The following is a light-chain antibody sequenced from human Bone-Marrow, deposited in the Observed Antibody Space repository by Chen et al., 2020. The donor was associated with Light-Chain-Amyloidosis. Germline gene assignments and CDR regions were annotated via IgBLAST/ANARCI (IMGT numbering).Light chain of an antibody. CDR2: RDT. CDR1: DLPTKY. V-gene: IGLV3-25*03. CDR3: QSADSSGTYEVI. J-gene: IGLJ2*01. Sequence: SYELTQPPSVSVSPGQTARITCSGDDLPTKYAYWYQQKPGQAPVLVIHRDTERPSGMSERFSGSSSGTTATLTLSGVQAEDEADYHCQSADSSGTYEVIFGGGTKLTVL.